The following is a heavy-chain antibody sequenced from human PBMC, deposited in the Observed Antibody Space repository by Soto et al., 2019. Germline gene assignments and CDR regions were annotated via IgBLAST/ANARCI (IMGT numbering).Heavy chain of an antibody. J-gene: IGHJ3*02. CDR2: ISHSGNN. CDR3: ARGGSNDWQVALDI. V-gene: IGHV4-34*01. D-gene: IGHD3-9*01. CDR1: GGTFSTYY. Sequence: PSETLSLTCVVAGGTFSTYYYNWIRQSRGKRLDRIGEISHSGNNNYSRSLKSRVTMSLDTSQNRFSLQLNSLTAATPAAYSCARGGSNDWQVALDIWGQGTM.